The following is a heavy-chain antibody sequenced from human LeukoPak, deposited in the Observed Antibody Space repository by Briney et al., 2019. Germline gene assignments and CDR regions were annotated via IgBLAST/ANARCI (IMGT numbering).Heavy chain of an antibody. Sequence: SETLSLTCTVSGDSINSYYWTWIRQPPGKGLEWIGYISYSGSTNYNPSLKSRVTISVDTSKNQFSLRLTSVAAADTAVYYCARALRQQLLTGWFDPWGQGTLVTVSS. J-gene: IGHJ5*02. D-gene: IGHD6-13*01. CDR3: ARALRQQLLTGWFDP. CDR1: GDSINSYY. CDR2: ISYSGST. V-gene: IGHV4-59*01.